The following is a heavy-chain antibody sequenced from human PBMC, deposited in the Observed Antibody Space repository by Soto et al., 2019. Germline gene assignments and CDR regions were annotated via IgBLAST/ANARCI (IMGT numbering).Heavy chain of an antibody. D-gene: IGHD5-18*01. V-gene: IGHV3-30-3*01. CDR1: GFTFSTYA. Sequence: QVQLVESGGGVVQPGRSLRLSCAASGFTFSTYAMHWVRQAPGKGLEWVAVLSYDGSNKNYADSVKGRFTISRDNSKNTLYLQMNSLRTEDTAVYYCASGFLGTDMVPNWYFDLWGRGTLVTVSS. CDR3: ASGFLGTDMVPNWYFDL. J-gene: IGHJ2*01. CDR2: LSYDGSNK.